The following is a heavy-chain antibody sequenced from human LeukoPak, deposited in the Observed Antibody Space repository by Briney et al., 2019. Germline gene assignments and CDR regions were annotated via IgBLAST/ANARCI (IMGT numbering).Heavy chain of an antibody. J-gene: IGHJ4*02. V-gene: IGHV3-74*01. CDR2: INSDMSST. CDR3: ARGRQPDQGITAY. D-gene: IGHD1-20*01. Sequence: GGSLRLSCAASGFTFSSYWMHWVRQAPGKGLVWVSRINSDMSSTTYADSVKGRFTISRDNAKNTLYLQMNSLRAEDTAVYYCARGRQPDQGITAYWGQGILVTVSS. CDR1: GFTFSSYW.